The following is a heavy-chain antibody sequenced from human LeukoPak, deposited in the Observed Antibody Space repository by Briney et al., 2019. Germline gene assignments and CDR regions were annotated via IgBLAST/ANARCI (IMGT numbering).Heavy chain of an antibody. D-gene: IGHD6-19*01. CDR2: ISSNGGST. V-gene: IGHV3-64D*09. CDR3: VKTLISVAGTGAFDI. Sequence: GGSLRHSCAASGFTFSSYGMHWVRQAPGKGLEYVSVISSNGGSTYYADSVKGRFTISRDNSKNTLYLQMSSLRAEDTAVYYCVKTLISVAGTGAFDIWGQGTMVTVSS. CDR1: GFTFSSYG. J-gene: IGHJ3*02.